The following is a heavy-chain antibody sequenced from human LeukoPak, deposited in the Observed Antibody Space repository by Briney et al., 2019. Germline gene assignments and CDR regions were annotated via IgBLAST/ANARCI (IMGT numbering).Heavy chain of an antibody. CDR1: GGSISTYY. D-gene: IGHD2-2*01. J-gene: IGHJ4*02. CDR2: IFHTGTT. CDR3: ARTYCSTNACPFDH. V-gene: IGHV4-59*08. Sequence: KPSETLSLTCTVAGGSISTYYWSWIRQPPGNGLECLGFIFHTGTTNYNPSLKSRVTISVDTSKNQFSLKLSSVTAADTAIYYCARTYCSTNACPFDHWGQGTLVTVSS.